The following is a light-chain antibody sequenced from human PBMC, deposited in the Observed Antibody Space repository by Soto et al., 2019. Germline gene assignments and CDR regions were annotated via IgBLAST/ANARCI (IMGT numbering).Light chain of an antibody. V-gene: IGLV6-57*03. CDR1: SGSIASNY. J-gene: IGLJ3*02. Sequence: NFMLTQPHSVSESPGKTVTISCTRSSGSIASNYVQWYQQRPGSAPTTVIYEDNQRPSGVPDRFSGSIDSSSNSAFLTISGLKTEDEADYYCQSYDSSSLWVFGGGTKLTVL. CDR3: QSYDSSSLWV. CDR2: EDN.